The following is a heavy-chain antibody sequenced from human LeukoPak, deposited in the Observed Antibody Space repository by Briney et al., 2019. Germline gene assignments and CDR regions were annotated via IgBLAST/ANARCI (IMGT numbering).Heavy chain of an antibody. J-gene: IGHJ6*02. D-gene: IGHD3-9*01. V-gene: IGHV4-61*08. CDR3: ARDHWLLSSKTWYYYGMDV. CDR1: GGSISSGGYY. Sequence: SETLSLTCTVSGGSISSGGYYWSWIRQPPGKGLEWIGYISNSGSPDYSPSLKSRVTISADTSKNQFSLILRSVTAADTAVYYCARDHWLLSSKTWYYYGMDVWGQGTTVTVSS. CDR2: ISNSGSP.